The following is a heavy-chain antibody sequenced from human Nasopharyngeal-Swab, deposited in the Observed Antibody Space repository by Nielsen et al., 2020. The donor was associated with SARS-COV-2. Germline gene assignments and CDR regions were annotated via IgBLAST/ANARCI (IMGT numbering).Heavy chain of an antibody. D-gene: IGHD6-13*01. CDR2: INHSGST. Sequence: SETLSLTCAVYGGSFSGYYWSWIRQPPGKGLEWIGEINHSGSTNYNPSLKSRVTISVDTSKNQFSLKLSSVTAADTAVYYCARAPGYSSSWQPDWFDPWGQGTLVTVSS. J-gene: IGHJ5*02. V-gene: IGHV4-34*01. CDR3: ARAPGYSSSWQPDWFDP. CDR1: GGSFSGYY.